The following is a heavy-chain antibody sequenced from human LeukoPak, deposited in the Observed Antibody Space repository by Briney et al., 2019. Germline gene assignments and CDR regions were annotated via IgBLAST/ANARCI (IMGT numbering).Heavy chain of an antibody. Sequence: SVKVSCKASGGTFSSYAISWVRQAPGQGLEWMGGIIPIFGTANYAQKFQGRVTITADESTSTAYMELSSLRSEDTAVYYCAKDRASHDAFDIWGQGTMVTVSS. D-gene: IGHD3-16*01. CDR3: AKDRASHDAFDI. CDR2: IIPIFGTA. V-gene: IGHV1-69*13. J-gene: IGHJ3*02. CDR1: GGTFSSYA.